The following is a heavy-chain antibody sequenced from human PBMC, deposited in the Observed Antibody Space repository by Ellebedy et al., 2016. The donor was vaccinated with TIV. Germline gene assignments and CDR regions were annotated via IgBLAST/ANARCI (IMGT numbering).Heavy chain of an antibody. V-gene: IGHV3-74*01. CDR1: GFTFSSFW. D-gene: IGHD1-26*01. J-gene: IGHJ4*02. Sequence: GESLKISCAASGFTFSSFWMHWFRQAPGKGLVWVSRINVDGTSTTYADFVRGRFTISRDNAKNTLYLQMNSLRADDTAVYYCAKDSGSYPDWGQGTLVTVSS. CDR2: INVDGTST. CDR3: AKDSGSYPD.